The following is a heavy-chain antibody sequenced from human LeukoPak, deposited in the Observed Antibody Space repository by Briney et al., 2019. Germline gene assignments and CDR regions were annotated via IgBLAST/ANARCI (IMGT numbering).Heavy chain of an antibody. CDR3: ARGGFYCGRDRYVDY. D-gene: IGHD2-21*01. J-gene: IGHJ4*02. CDR1: GGSFSPYF. V-gene: IGHV4-34*01. CDR2: INHSGST. Sequence: SETLSLTCAVYGGSFSPYFWSWVRQPPGKGLEWIGEINHSGSTNYNPSLKSRVTISVDTSKNQFSLKLSSVTAADTAVYYCARGGFYCGRDRYVDYWGQGTLATVSS.